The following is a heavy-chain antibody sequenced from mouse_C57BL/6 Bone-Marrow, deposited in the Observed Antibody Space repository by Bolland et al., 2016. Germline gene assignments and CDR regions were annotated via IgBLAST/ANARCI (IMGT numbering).Heavy chain of an antibody. J-gene: IGHJ4*01. CDR3: ESDPYYPMDY. CDR2: PNYGTT. Sequence: PNYGTTSYNQKFKGKATLTVDQSSSTAYMQLNSLTSEDSAVYYCESDPYYPMDYWGQGPS. V-gene: IGHV1-39*01.